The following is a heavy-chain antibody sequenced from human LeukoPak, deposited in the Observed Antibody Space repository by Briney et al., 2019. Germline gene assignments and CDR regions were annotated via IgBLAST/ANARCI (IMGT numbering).Heavy chain of an antibody. J-gene: IGHJ4*02. CDR3: ARSEGAGGPGSTTVTLFDY. CDR2: IYHSGST. D-gene: IGHD4-17*01. CDR1: GYSISSGYY. V-gene: IGHV4-38-2*01. Sequence: PSETLSLTCAVSGYSISSGYYWGWIRQPPGKGLEWIGSIYHSGSTYYNPSLKSRVTISVDTSKNQFSLKLSSVTAADTAVYYRARSEGAGGPGSTTVTLFDYWGQGTLVTVSS.